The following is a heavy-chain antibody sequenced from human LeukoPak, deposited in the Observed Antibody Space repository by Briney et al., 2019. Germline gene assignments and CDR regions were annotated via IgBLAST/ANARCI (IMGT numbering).Heavy chain of an antibody. Sequence: GGSLRLSCAASGFTFSSYWMHWVRQAAGKGLVWVSRVNSDGSSTSYADSVKGRFTIYRDHAKNTLYLQMNSLRAEDTAVYYCASEDTAMGDYWGQGTLVTVSS. CDR1: GFTFSSYW. V-gene: IGHV3-74*01. CDR2: VNSDGSST. D-gene: IGHD5-18*01. CDR3: ASEDTAMGDY. J-gene: IGHJ4*02.